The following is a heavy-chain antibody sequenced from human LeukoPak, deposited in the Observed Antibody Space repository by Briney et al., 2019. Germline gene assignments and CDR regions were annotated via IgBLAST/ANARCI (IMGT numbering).Heavy chain of an antibody. V-gene: IGHV3-15*01. Sequence: GGSLRLSCAASGFTFSNGYMTWVCQAPGKGLEWVGRIKSKTDGETTDYGAPVKGRFTISRDGSKNTLYLQMNSLKTEDTAVYYCATRAFYYGLDVWGQGTTVTVSS. J-gene: IGHJ6*02. CDR1: GFTFSNGY. CDR3: ATRAFYYGLDV. CDR2: IKSKTDGETT.